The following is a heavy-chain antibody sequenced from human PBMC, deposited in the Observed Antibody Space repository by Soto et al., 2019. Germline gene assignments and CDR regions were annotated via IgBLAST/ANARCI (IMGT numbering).Heavy chain of an antibody. J-gene: IGHJ3*01. D-gene: IGHD3-10*01. Sequence: KPSETLSLTCTVSGGSISIYNWDWIRQPPGKGLEWIGTIYYDGMTSYNPSLRSPVTISVDTSKNHFALKVNSVTAADTAVYYCARFYGNSFDVWGRGTVVTVSS. CDR1: GGSISIYN. CDR3: ARFYGNSFDV. V-gene: IGHV4-39*02. CDR2: IYYDGMT.